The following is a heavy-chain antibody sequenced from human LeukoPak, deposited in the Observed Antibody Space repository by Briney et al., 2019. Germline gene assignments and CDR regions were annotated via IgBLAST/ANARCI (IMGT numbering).Heavy chain of an antibody. V-gene: IGHV3-30*02. CDR1: GFTFSSYG. D-gene: IGHD3-3*01. J-gene: IGHJ4*02. Sequence: PGGSLRLSCAASGFTFSSYGMYWVRQAPGKGLEWVAFIRYDGSNKYYADSVKGRFTISRDNSKNTLYLQMNSLRAEDTAVYYCASWDDFWSGYHIDYWGQGTLVTVSS. CDR2: IRYDGSNK. CDR3: ASWDDFWSGYHIDY.